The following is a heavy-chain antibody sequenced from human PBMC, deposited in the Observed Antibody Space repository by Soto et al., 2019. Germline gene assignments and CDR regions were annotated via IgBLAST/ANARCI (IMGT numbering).Heavy chain of an antibody. CDR1: GFTFSSYS. CDR2: ISSSSSYI. CDR3: ATTPGVLPSTP. D-gene: IGHD2-15*01. J-gene: IGHJ5*02. Sequence: GGSLRLSCAASGFTFSSYSMNWVRQAPGKGLEWVSSISSSSSYIYYADSVKGRFTISRDNAKNSLYLQMNSLRAEDTAVYYCATTPGVLPSTPWGQGTLVTVSS. V-gene: IGHV3-21*01.